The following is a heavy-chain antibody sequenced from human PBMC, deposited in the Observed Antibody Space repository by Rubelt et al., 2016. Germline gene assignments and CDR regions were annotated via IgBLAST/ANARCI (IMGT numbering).Heavy chain of an antibody. V-gene: IGHV1-2*02. CDR1: GYTFTGYY. CDR3: ARFAIGGHSSGYLFDY. D-gene: IGHD3-22*01. CDR2: INPNSGGT. J-gene: IGHJ4*02. Sequence: QVQLVQSGAEVKKPGASVKVSCKASGYTFTGYYRHWVRQAPGQGLEWMGWINPNSGGTNYARKFQGGFAMTWYTSISTVDMELSRLRSDDTAVYYCARFAIGGHSSGYLFDYWGQGTLVTVSS.